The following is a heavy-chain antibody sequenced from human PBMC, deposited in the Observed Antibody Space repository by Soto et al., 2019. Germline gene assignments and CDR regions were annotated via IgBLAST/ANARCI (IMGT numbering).Heavy chain of an antibody. CDR2: IIPIFGTA. D-gene: IGHD3-22*01. CDR3: ARDHYYDSSGYYSYWYFDL. Sequence: ASVKVSCKASGYTFTSYDFNWVRQAPGQGLEWMGGIIPIFGTANYAQKFQGRVTITADESTSTAYMELSSLRSEDTAVYYCARDHYYDSSGYYSYWYFDLWGRGTLVTVSS. V-gene: IGHV1-69*13. J-gene: IGHJ2*01. CDR1: GYTFTSYD.